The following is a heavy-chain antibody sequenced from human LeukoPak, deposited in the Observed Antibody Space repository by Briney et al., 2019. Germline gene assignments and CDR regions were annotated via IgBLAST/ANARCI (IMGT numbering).Heavy chain of an antibody. D-gene: IGHD6-19*01. J-gene: IGHJ4*02. CDR3: AKALVLTVAGAYYVDH. CDR1: GFTFSNYG. CDR2: IRFDESRT. Sequence: GGSLRLSCAASGFTFSNYGMHWVRQAPGKGLEWVAFIRFDESRTFYGDSVKGRFIISRDNSENTLFLHMHSLRPEDTAVYYCAKALVLTVAGAYYVDHWGQGTLVTVSS. V-gene: IGHV3-30*02.